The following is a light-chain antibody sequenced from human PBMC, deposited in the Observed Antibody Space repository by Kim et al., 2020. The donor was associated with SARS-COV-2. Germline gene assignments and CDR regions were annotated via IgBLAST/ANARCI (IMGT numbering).Light chain of an antibody. CDR3: QQYDNWPPTYT. CDR1: QSFSSN. Sequence: SLGDKATLSCRASQSFSSNLAWYQQRPGQAPRLLIYDASTRATGISARFSGSGSGTEFTLTISSLQSEDVAVYYCQQYDNWPPTYTFGQGTKLEI. CDR2: DAS. J-gene: IGKJ2*01. V-gene: IGKV3-15*01.